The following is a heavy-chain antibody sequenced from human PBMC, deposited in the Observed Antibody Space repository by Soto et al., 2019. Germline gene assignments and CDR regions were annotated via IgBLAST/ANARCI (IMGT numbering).Heavy chain of an antibody. J-gene: IGHJ4*02. D-gene: IGHD4-4*01. CDR2: IYYSGST. CDR1: GGSISSGGYY. Sequence: SETLSLTCTVSGGSISSGGYYWSWIRQHPGKGLEWIGYIYYSGSTYYNPSLKSRVTISVDTSKNQFSLKLSSVTAADTAVYYCAGGGGPTQTIDYRGQGPLLTVSS. V-gene: IGHV4-31*03. CDR3: AGGGGPTQTIDY.